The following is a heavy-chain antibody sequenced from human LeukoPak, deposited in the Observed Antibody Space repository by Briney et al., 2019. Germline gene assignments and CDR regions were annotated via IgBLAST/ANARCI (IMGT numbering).Heavy chain of an antibody. Sequence: GASVKVSCKASGYTFTDYYMHWVRQAPGQGLEWMGWINPNSGGTNYAQKFLGRVTMTRDTSISTAYMELSRLKSDDTAVYYCAREYYDILTGYDPYYYMGVWGKGTTVTVSS. J-gene: IGHJ6*03. V-gene: IGHV1-2*02. CDR3: AREYYDILTGYDPYYYMGV. D-gene: IGHD3-9*01. CDR1: GYTFTDYY. CDR2: INPNSGGT.